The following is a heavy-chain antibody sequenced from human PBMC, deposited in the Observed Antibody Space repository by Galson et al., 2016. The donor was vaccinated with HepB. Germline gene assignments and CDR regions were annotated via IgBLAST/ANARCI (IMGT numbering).Heavy chain of an antibody. Sequence: SLRLSCAASGFTFNTYAMSWVRQAPGKGLEWVSVISGSGGSTYYADSVKGRFTISRDNAKNTLYLRMNSLRAEDTAIYYCAKGYGYFDYWGQGTLVTVSS. V-gene: IGHV3-23*01. CDR3: AKGYGYFDY. J-gene: IGHJ4*01. CDR1: GFTFNTYA. CDR2: ISGSGGST. D-gene: IGHD3-10*01.